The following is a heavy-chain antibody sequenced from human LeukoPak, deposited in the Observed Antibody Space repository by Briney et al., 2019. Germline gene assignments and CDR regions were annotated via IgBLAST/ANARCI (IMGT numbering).Heavy chain of an antibody. CDR2: IYSRGGT. CDR3: ASDRPEVGATIPYFDY. D-gene: IGHD1-26*01. J-gene: IGHJ4*02. V-gene: IGHV4-4*07. Sequence: PETLSPPPAVSVGSISISTWSWIRQPPGKGLEWIGRIYSRGGTNYNPSLKSPVTMSVDTSKDPFPLKLSSVTAADTAVYYCASDRPEVGATIPYFDYWGQGNLVTVSS. CDR1: VGSISIST.